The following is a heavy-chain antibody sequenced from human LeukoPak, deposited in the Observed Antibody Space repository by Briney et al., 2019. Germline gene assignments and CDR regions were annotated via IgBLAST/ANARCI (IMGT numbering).Heavy chain of an antibody. Sequence: GGSLRLSCAASGFTFSSYNMNWVRQAPGKGLEWVSSTSRGNSYIYYADSLKGRFTISRDDAKSSLYLQMNSLRAEDTAVYYCARVGYYDSSGYYPVPFDNWGQGTLVTVSS. CDR3: ARVGYYDSSGYYPVPFDN. J-gene: IGHJ4*02. D-gene: IGHD3-22*01. CDR1: GFTFSSYN. CDR2: TSRGNSYI. V-gene: IGHV3-21*01.